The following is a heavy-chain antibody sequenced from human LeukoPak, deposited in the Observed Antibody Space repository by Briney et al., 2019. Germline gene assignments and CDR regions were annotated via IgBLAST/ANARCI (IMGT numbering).Heavy chain of an antibody. Sequence: GESLKISCKGSGYSFTSYWIGWVRQMPGKGLEWMGIIYPGDSDTRYSPSFQGQVTISADKSISTAYLQWSSLKASDTAMYYCARQSRWEWLSPAGMDVWGQGTTVTVSS. V-gene: IGHV5-51*01. CDR1: GYSFTSYW. CDR2: IYPGDSDT. CDR3: ARQSRWEWLSPAGMDV. D-gene: IGHD3-3*01. J-gene: IGHJ6*02.